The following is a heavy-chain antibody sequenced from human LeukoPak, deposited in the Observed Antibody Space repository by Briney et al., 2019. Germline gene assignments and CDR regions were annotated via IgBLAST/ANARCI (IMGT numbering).Heavy chain of an antibody. CDR1: GYTFTSYG. V-gene: IGHV1-18*01. J-gene: IGHJ5*02. D-gene: IGHD2-15*01. CDR2: ISAYNGNT. Sequence: ASVKVSCKASGYTFTSYGISWVRQAPGQGLEWMGWISAYNGNTNYAQKLQGGVTMTTDTSTSTAYMELRSLRSDDTAVYYCARDRGRIVVVVAASSSWFDPWGQGTLVTVSS. CDR3: ARDRGRIVVVVAASSSWFDP.